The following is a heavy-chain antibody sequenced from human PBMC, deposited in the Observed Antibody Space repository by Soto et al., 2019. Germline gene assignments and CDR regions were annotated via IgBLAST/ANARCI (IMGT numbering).Heavy chain of an antibody. Sequence: AAVKVSCKASGYPFTKYDINWVRQATGQGLEWMGWINPNSGNTGYSQKFQGRVTMTRNTSISTAYMELSSLRFDDTAVYYCARSPPRVEKNNYAGGWFDPWGQGTMVTVSS. CDR3: ARSPPRVEKNNYAGGWFDP. CDR1: GYPFTKYD. J-gene: IGHJ5*02. V-gene: IGHV1-8*01. CDR2: INPNSGNT. D-gene: IGHD4-4*01.